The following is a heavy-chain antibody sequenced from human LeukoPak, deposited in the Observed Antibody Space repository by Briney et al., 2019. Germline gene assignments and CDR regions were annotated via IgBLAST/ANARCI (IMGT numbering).Heavy chain of an antibody. CDR2: XSSSRSYI. CDR3: ASGDNYGSGSPPSIA. J-gene: IGHJ5*02. V-gene: IGHV3-21*01. Sequence: SSXSSSRSYIYYADSMKGRFTISRDNAKNSLYMQMNSLRAEDTAVYYCASGDNYGSGSPPSIAWGQGTLVTVAS. D-gene: IGHD3-10*01.